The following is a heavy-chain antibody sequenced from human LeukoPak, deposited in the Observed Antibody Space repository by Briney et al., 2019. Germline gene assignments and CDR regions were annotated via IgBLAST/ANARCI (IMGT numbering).Heavy chain of an antibody. Sequence: GGSLRLSCAASGFTFSSSWMYWVRQAPGKGLEWVSGIRNGGSTGYADSVKGRFTISRDNSKNTLYLQMNSLRAEDTAVYYCASRAGSGYYYPFDYWGQGTLVTVSS. D-gene: IGHD3-22*01. J-gene: IGHJ4*02. CDR1: GFTFSSSW. V-gene: IGHV3-66*02. CDR3: ASRAGSGYYYPFDY. CDR2: IRNGGST.